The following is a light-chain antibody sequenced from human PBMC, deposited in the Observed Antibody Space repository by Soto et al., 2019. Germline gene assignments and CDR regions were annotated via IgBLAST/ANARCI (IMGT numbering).Light chain of an antibody. Sequence: QPVLTQPPSVSGAPGQRVTISCTGSSSNIGAGYDVHWYQQLPGTAPKLLIYGNSNRPSGVPDRFSGSKSGTSASPAITGLQAEDEADYYCQSYDSRLSGSGVFGTGTKLTVL. V-gene: IGLV1-40*01. CDR1: SSNIGAGYD. CDR2: GNS. CDR3: QSYDSRLSGSGV. J-gene: IGLJ1*01.